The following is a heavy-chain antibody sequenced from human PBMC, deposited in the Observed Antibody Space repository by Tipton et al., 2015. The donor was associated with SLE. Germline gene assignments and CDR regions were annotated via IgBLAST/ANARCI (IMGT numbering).Heavy chain of an antibody. CDR1: GFTFSSYW. CDR2: IKQDGSEK. CDR3: AKATSLLIAAAGFDY. J-gene: IGHJ4*02. Sequence: SLRLSCAASGFTFSSYWMNWVRQAPGKGLEWVANIKQDGSEKYYVDSVKGRFTISRDNAKNSLYLQMNSLRAEDTALYYCAKATSLLIAAAGFDYWGQGTLVTVSS. V-gene: IGHV3-7*03. D-gene: IGHD6-13*01.